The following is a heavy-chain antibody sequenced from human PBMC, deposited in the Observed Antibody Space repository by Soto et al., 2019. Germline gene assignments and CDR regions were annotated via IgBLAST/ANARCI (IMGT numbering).Heavy chain of an antibody. Sequence: GGSLRLSCAASGFTVSSNYMSWVRQAPGKGLEWVSVLYSGGSTYYADSVKGRFTISRDNSKNTLYLQMNSLRAEDTAVYYCARDGSGIYYYYGMDVWGQGTTVTV. CDR2: LYSGGST. CDR3: ARDGSGIYYYYGMDV. CDR1: GFTVSSNY. D-gene: IGHD3-10*01. V-gene: IGHV3-53*01. J-gene: IGHJ6*02.